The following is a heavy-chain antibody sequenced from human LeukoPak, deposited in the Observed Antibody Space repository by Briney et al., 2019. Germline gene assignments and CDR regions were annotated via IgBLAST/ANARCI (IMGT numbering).Heavy chain of an antibody. J-gene: IGHJ4*02. V-gene: IGHV3-23*01. Sequence: GGSLRLSCAASGFTFSSYAMSWVRQAPGKGLEWVSDISGSGGSTYYADSVKGRFTISRDNSKNTLYLQMNSLRAEDTAVYYCAKVSSGYYYDSSGLDYWGQGTLVTVSS. CDR2: ISGSGGST. CDR1: GFTFSSYA. D-gene: IGHD3-22*01. CDR3: AKVSSGYYYDSSGLDY.